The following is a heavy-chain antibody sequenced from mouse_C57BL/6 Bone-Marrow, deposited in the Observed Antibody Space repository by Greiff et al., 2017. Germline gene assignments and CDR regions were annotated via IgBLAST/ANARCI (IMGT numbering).Heavy chain of an antibody. CDR2: IYPRDGST. D-gene: IGHD1-1*01. CDR1: GYTFTSYD. V-gene: IGHV1-85*01. J-gene: IGHJ1*03. CDR3: ARLEFDGSNGDWYFDG. Sequence: QVHVKQSGPELVKPGASVKLSCKASGYTFTSYDINWVKQRPGQGLEWIGWIYPRDGSTKYNEKFKGKATLTVDTSSSTAYMELHSLTSEDSAVYFCARLEFDGSNGDWYFDGWGTGTTVTVSS.